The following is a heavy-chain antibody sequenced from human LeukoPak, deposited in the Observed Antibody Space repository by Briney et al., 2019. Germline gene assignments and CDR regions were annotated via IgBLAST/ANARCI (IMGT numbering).Heavy chain of an antibody. CDR3: AKPTYYYDSSGYSPFDY. D-gene: IGHD3-22*01. J-gene: IGHJ4*02. V-gene: IGHV3-23*01. Sequence: GGSLRLSCAASGFTFSSYAMSWVRQAPGKGLEWVSAISGSGGSTYYADSVKGRFTISRDNSKNTLYLQMNSLRAEDTAVYHCAKPTYYYDSSGYSPFDYWGQGTLVTVSS. CDR1: GFTFSSYA. CDR2: ISGSGGST.